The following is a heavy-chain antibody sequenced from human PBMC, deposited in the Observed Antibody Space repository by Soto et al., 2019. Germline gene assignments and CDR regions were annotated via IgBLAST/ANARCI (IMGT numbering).Heavy chain of an antibody. Sequence: SETLSLTCTVSGGSISSGGYYWSLIRQHPGKGLEWIGYIYYSGSTYYNPSLKSRVTISVDTSKNQFSLKLSSVTAADTAVYYCARGPFWRGSPHYYYYYGMDVWGQGTTVTVS. V-gene: IGHV4-31*03. D-gene: IGHD3-3*01. CDR2: IYYSGST. J-gene: IGHJ6*02. CDR1: GGSISSGGYY. CDR3: ARGPFWRGSPHYYYYYGMDV.